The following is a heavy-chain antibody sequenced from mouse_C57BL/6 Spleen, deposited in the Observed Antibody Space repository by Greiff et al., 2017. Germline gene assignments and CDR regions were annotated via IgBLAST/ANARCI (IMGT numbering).Heavy chain of an antibody. Sequence: VQLQQSGAELVRPGSSVKLSCKASGYTFTSYWMHWVKQRPIQGLEWIGNIDPSDSETHYNQKFKDKATLTVDKSSSTAYMQLSSLTSEDSAVYYCARSYYSNYGYFDDWGTGTTVTVSS. CDR2: IDPSDSET. J-gene: IGHJ1*03. CDR1: GYTFTSYW. CDR3: ARSYYSNYGYFDD. V-gene: IGHV1-52*01. D-gene: IGHD2-5*01.